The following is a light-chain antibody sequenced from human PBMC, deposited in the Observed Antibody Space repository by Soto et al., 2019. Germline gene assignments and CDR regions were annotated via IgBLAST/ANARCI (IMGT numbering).Light chain of an antibody. V-gene: IGKV3-20*01. CDR3: QQYGSSPIT. Sequence: IVLTQSPGTLSLSPGERATLSCRASQSVSSNYLTWYQQKPGQAPRLLIFGASSRSTGIPDRFSGSGSGTDFTLTISRLEPEDFAVYYCQQYGSSPITFGQGTLLEI. CDR2: GAS. J-gene: IGKJ5*01. CDR1: QSVSSNY.